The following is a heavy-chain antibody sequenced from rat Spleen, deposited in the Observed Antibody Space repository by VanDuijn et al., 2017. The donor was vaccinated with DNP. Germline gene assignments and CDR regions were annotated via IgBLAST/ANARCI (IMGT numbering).Heavy chain of an antibody. J-gene: IGHJ4*01. Sequence: EVQLVESGGGVVQPGRSLKLSCAASGFTFRDYNMAWVRQAPKKGLEWVATISYDGSTTYYRDSVKGRFTISRDNAKSTLYLQMDSLRSEDTATYYCARHDYYSSPYYAMDAWGQGTSVTVSS. CDR2: ISYDGSTT. CDR3: ARHDYYSSPYYAMDA. CDR1: GFTFRDYN. D-gene: IGHD1-2*01. V-gene: IGHV5-7*01.